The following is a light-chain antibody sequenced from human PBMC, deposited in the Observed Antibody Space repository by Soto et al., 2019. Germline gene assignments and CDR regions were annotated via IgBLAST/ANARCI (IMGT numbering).Light chain of an antibody. CDR3: SSYTSSSTLV. Sequence: QSVLTQPASVSGYPGQSITISCTGTSSDVGGYNYVSWYQQHPGKAPKLMIYDVSNRPSGVSTRFSGSKSGNTASLTISGLQAEDEADYFCSSYTSSSTLVFGGGTQLTVL. J-gene: IGLJ2*01. V-gene: IGLV2-14*01. CDR1: SSDVGGYNY. CDR2: DVS.